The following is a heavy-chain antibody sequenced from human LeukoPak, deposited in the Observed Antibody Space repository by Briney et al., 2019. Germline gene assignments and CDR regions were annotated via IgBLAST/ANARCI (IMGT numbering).Heavy chain of an antibody. CDR3: ARNLQYLYYYYMDV. V-gene: IGHV3-23*01. CDR1: GFTFSSYA. J-gene: IGHJ6*03. Sequence: GGSLRLSCAASGFTFSSYAMSWVRQAPGKGLEWVSAISGSGGSTYYADSVKGRFTISRDNAKNSLYLQMNSLRAEDTAVYYCARNLQYLYYYYMDVWGKGTTVTVSS. CDR2: ISGSGGST. D-gene: IGHD4-11*01.